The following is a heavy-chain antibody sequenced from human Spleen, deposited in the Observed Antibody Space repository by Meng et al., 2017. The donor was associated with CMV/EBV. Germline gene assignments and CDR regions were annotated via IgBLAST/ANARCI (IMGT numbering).Heavy chain of an antibody. Sequence: VSCKASGGPFSSYAISWVRQAPGQGLEWMGGIIPIFGTANYAQKFQGRVTITTDESTSTAYMELSSLRSEDTAVYYCAREKVGWFDPWGQGTLVTVSS. J-gene: IGHJ5*02. CDR1: GGPFSSYA. V-gene: IGHV1-69*05. CDR3: AREKVGWFDP. CDR2: IIPIFGTA.